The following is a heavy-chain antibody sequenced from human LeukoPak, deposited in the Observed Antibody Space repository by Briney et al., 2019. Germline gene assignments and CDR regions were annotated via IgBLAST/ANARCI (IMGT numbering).Heavy chain of an antibody. CDR1: GGTFSSYA. CDR2: IIPILGIA. V-gene: IGHV1-69*04. Sequence: GASVKVSCKASGGTFSSYAISWVRQAPGQGLEWMGRIIPILGIANYAQKFQGRVTITADKSTSTAYMELSSLRSEDTAVYYCARLQGGDYYFDYWGQGTLVTVSS. J-gene: IGHJ4*02. CDR3: ARLQGGDYYFDY. D-gene: IGHD4-17*01.